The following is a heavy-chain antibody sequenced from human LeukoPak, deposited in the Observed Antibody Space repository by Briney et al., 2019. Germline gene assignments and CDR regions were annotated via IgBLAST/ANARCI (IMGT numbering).Heavy chain of an antibody. D-gene: IGHD6-13*01. CDR2: IYTSRTI. CDR1: GGSISSYY. CDR3: ARYHMRQQLVHLFDP. Sequence: PSETLSLTCTVSGGSISSYYWSWIRQPAGTALEWIGRIYTSRTITYNPSLKSRVTMSVDTSKNQFSLKLSSVTAADTAVYYCARYHMRQQLVHLFDPWGQGTLVTVSS. J-gene: IGHJ5*02. V-gene: IGHV4-4*07.